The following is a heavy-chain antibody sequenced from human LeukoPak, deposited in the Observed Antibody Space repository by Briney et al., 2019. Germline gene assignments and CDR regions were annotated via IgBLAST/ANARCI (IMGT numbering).Heavy chain of an antibody. D-gene: IGHD3-3*01. J-gene: IGHJ6*02. V-gene: IGHV1-46*01. CDR3: ARDYKYDFWSGYYMQSYYYYYYGMDV. CDR1: GGTFSSYA. Sequence: ASVRVSCKASGGTFSSYAISWVRQAPGQGLEWMGIINPSGGSTSYAQKFQGRATMTRDTSTSTVYMELSSLRSEDTAVYYCARDYKYDFWSGYYMQSYYYYYYGMDVWGQGTTVTVSS. CDR2: INPSGGST.